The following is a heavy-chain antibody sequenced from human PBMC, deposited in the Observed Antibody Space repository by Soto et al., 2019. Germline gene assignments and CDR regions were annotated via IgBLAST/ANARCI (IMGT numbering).Heavy chain of an antibody. CDR1: GFTFSNAW. J-gene: IGHJ3*02. CDR3: TTTLVARFNAFDI. V-gene: IGHV3-15*01. Sequence: EVQLVESGGGLVKPGGSLRLSCAASGFTFSNAWMSWVRQAPGKGLEWVGRIKSKTDGGTTDYAAPVKGRFTISRDDSKNTLYLQMNSLKTEDTAVYYCTTTLVARFNAFDIWGQGTMVTVSS. D-gene: IGHD5-12*01. CDR2: IKSKTDGGTT.